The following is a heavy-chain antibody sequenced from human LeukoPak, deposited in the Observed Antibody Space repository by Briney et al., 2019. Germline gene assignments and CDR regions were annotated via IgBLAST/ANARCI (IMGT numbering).Heavy chain of an antibody. J-gene: IGHJ3*02. V-gene: IGHV4-39*01. CDR1: GRSISSSRSY. CDR3: ARHCGGDCVHAFDI. D-gene: IGHD2-21*02. Sequence: SETLPLTCTVSGRSISSSRSYWGWIRQPPGKGLEWIGTISYSGNTYYNPSLKSRVTISVDTSKNQFSLRLSSVTAADTAVHYCARHCGGDCVHAFDIWGQGTMVTVSS. CDR2: ISYSGNT.